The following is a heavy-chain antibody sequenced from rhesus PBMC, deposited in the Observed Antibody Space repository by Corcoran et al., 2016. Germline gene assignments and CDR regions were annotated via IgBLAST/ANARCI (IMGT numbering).Heavy chain of an antibody. V-gene: IGHV4-122*02. Sequence: QLQLQESGPGLVKPSETLSLPCAVSGYSISSGYGWSGIRQPPGQGLEWIGDISYRGSTSYPPSLRSRVSLSRDTSKNQFSLKLSSGTAADTAVYYCARNRYCSDVWGPGVLVTVSS. D-gene: IGHD2-15*01. CDR1: GYSISSGYG. CDR3: ARNRYCSDV. CDR2: ISYRGST. J-gene: IGHJ5-1*01.